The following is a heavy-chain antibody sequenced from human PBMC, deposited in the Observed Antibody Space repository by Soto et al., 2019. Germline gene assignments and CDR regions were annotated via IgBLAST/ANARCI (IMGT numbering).Heavy chain of an antibody. CDR1: GFTFSSSG. D-gene: IGHD3-3*01. CDR3: AKQDYDVWSGHNWFDP. V-gene: IGHV3-30*18. Sequence: QVQLVESGGGVVQPGRSLRLSCAASGFTFSSSGMHWVRQAPGKGLEWVAVISYDGSNKYYADSVKGRFTISRDNSKNTLYRQMNSLRAEDTAVDYCAKQDYDVWSGHNWFDPWGQGTLVTVSS. CDR2: ISYDGSNK. J-gene: IGHJ5*02.